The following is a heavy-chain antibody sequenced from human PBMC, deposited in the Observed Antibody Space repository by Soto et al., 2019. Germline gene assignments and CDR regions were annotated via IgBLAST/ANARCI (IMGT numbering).Heavy chain of an antibody. D-gene: IGHD3-3*01. CDR2: MNPNSGNT. CDR3: ARGRYYDFWSGKGAFDI. V-gene: IGHV1-8*01. CDR1: GYTFTSYD. Sequence: QVQLVQSGAEVKKPGASVKVSCKASGYTFTSYDINWVRQATGQGLEWMGWMNPNSGNTGYAQKFQGRVTMTRNTSISTAYMELSSLRSEDTAVYYCARGRYYDFWSGKGAFDIWGQGTMVTVSS. J-gene: IGHJ3*02.